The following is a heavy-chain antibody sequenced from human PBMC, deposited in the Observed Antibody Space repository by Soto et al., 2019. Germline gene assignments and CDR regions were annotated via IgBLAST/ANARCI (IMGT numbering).Heavy chain of an antibody. V-gene: IGHV1-69*13. Sequence: GASVKVSCKASGGTFSSYAISWVRQAPGQGLEWMGGIIPIFGTANYAQKFQGRVTITADESTSTAYMELSSLRSEDTAVYYCAREVGGRVGTGGIAAAGTPWRDYYYYGMDVWGQGTTVTVSS. CDR3: AREVGGRVGTGGIAAAGTPWRDYYYYGMDV. D-gene: IGHD6-13*01. CDR1: GGTFSSYA. CDR2: IIPIFGTA. J-gene: IGHJ6*02.